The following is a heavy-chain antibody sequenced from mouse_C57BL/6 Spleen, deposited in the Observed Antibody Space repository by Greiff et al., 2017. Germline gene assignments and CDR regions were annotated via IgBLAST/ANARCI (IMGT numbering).Heavy chain of an antibody. CDR1: GFTFSSYA. J-gene: IGHJ2*01. CDR2: ISDGGSYT. Sequence: EVQGVESGGGLVKPGGSLKLSCAASGFTFSSYAMSWVRQTPKKRLEWVATISDGGSYTSYPDNVKGRFTLSRDNAKNNLYLQMGYLKSEDTTMYYCARDGGTGDYFDYWGQGTTLTVSS. V-gene: IGHV5-4*01. D-gene: IGHD4-1*01. CDR3: ARDGGTGDYFDY.